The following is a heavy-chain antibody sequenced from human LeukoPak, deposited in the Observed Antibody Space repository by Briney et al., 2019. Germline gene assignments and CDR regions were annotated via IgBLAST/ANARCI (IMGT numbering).Heavy chain of an antibody. CDR1: GYSLTSYW. CDR2: IYPGGSDT. Sequence: GESLKISCKCSGYSLTSYWIGWVRPIPGKGLEWMGIIYPGGSDTRYSPSFQGQVTISADKSISTAYLQWSSLKASDTAMYYCARHQYYYDSSCLNSFDPWGQGTLVTVSS. J-gene: IGHJ5*02. CDR3: ARHQYYYDSSCLNSFDP. V-gene: IGHV5-51*01. D-gene: IGHD3-22*01.